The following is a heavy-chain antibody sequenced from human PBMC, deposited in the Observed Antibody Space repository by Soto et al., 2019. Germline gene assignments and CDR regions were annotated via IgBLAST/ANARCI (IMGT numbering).Heavy chain of an antibody. Sequence: SETLSLTCTVSGGSISSGGYYWSWIRQHPGKGLEWIGYIYYSGSTYYNPSLKSRVTISVDTSKNQFSLKLSSVTAADTAVYYCARARPKSSTLPSNSWFDPWGQGTLVTVSS. D-gene: IGHD6-6*01. J-gene: IGHJ5*02. CDR1: GGSISSGGYY. CDR3: ARARPKSSTLPSNSWFDP. V-gene: IGHV4-31*03. CDR2: IYYSGST.